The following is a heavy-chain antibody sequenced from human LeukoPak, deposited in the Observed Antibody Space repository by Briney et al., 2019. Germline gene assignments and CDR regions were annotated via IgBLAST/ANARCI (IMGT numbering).Heavy chain of an antibody. D-gene: IGHD6-19*01. CDR3: ARDPVAVAGTGY. V-gene: IGHV3-66*01. Sequence: GGSLRLSCAASGFTVSSNYMSWVRQSPGKGLEWVSVIYSGGSTYYADSVKGRFTISRDNSKNTLYLQMNSLRAEDTAVYYCARDPVAVAGTGYWGQGTLVTVSS. CDR1: GFTVSSNY. J-gene: IGHJ4*02. CDR2: IYSGGST.